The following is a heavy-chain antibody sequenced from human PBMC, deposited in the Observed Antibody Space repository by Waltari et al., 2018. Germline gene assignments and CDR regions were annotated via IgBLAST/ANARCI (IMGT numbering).Heavy chain of an antibody. V-gene: IGHV4-59*01. CDR2: IFYSGST. J-gene: IGHJ4*02. Sequence: QVQLQESGPGLVKPSETLSLPCTVSVGSISSYYWRWIRQPPGKRLEWLGYIFYSGSTNYNRSPKVGVTKSEDRSKNQFSLKRSSVTAADTAVYYCARGLQRPDYWGQGTLVTVSA. CDR3: ARGLQRPDY. D-gene: IGHD4-4*01. CDR1: VGSISSYY.